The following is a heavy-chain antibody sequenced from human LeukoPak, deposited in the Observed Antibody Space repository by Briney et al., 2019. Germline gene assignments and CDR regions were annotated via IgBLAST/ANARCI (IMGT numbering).Heavy chain of an antibody. D-gene: IGHD2-15*01. CDR3: AKSLAVMYAFDI. CDR1: GFTFGDYA. J-gene: IGHJ3*02. V-gene: IGHV3-49*03. Sequence: PGGALRLSRTACGFTFGDYAMSWLRQAPGKGREGVGFIRSKAYGGTTEYAASVKGRFTISRDDSKSIAYLQMNSLKTEDTAVYYCAKSLAVMYAFDIWGQGTMVTVSS. CDR2: IRSKAYGGTT.